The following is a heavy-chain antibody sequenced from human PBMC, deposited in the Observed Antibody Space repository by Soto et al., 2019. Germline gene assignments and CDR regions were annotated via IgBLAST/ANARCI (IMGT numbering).Heavy chain of an antibody. V-gene: IGHV3-21*01. D-gene: IGHD3-9*01. J-gene: IGHJ3*01. Sequence: EVQLLESGGGLVNPGGSLRLSCATSGFTFSSYSMDWVRQAPGKGLEWVASINPTSRYVFYADSVRGRFTISRDYAENSLHLQMNGLRGEYTAVYYCARHETWRTGDGFDFWGRGTVVTVSS. CDR1: GFTFSSYS. CDR2: INPTSRYV. CDR3: ARHETWRTGDGFDF.